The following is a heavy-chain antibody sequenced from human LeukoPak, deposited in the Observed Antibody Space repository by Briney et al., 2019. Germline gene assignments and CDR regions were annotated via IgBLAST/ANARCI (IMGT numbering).Heavy chain of an antibody. J-gene: IGHJ6*02. CDR1: GYTFTSYG. CDR3: AREVSAGMDV. Sequence: ASVKVSCKASGYTFTSYGISWVRQAPGQGLEWMGWISPYNGDTTYAQKLQGRVTMTTDTSTSTAYMEVRSLRSDDTAVYHCAREVSAGMDVWGQGTTVTVSS. V-gene: IGHV1-18*01. CDR2: ISPYNGDT.